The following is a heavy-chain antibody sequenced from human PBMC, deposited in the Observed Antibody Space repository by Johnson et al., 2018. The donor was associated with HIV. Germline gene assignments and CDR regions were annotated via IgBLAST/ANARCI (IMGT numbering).Heavy chain of an antibody. CDR1: GFTFNDYA. Sequence: VESGGGLVQPGRSLRLSCAASGFTFNDYAMHWVRQAPGKGLEWVSGINWNGGSTGYADSVKGRFTISYDNAKNSLYLEMNILRDEDTALYYCARGTYYYDLSGYLTRPRAFDMWGQGTLVTVSS. CDR2: INWNGGST. D-gene: IGHD3-22*01. CDR3: ARGTYYYDLSGYLTRPRAFDM. V-gene: IGHV3-9*01. J-gene: IGHJ3*02.